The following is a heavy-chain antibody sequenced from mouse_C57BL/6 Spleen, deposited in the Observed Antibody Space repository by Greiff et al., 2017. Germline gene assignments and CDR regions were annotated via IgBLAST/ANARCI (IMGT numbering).Heavy chain of an antibody. Sequence: QVQLQQPGAELVKPGASVKLSCKASGYTFTSYWMHWVKQRPGQGLEWIGMIHPNSGSTNYNEKFKSKATLTVDKSSSTAYMQLSSLTSEDSAVYYCARKEITTVVARYFDVWGTGTTVTVSS. V-gene: IGHV1-64*01. CDR2: IHPNSGST. CDR1: GYTFTSYW. CDR3: ARKEITTVVARYFDV. D-gene: IGHD1-1*01. J-gene: IGHJ1*03.